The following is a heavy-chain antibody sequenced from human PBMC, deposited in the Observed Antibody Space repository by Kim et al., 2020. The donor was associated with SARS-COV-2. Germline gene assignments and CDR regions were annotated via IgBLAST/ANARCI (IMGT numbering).Heavy chain of an antibody. CDR3: AREGRHCSGTACYLFDC. D-gene: IGHD2-2*01. Sequence: GGSLRLSCAASGFIFDTYAMHWVRQTPGKGLEYVAAISSNGADPYYADSVKGRFTISRDNSRNTMYLRMGSLRAEDMGVYYCAREGRHCSGTACYLFDCWGQGTLVTVSS. V-gene: IGHV3-64*02. J-gene: IGHJ4*02. CDR2: ISSNGADP. CDR1: GFIFDTYA.